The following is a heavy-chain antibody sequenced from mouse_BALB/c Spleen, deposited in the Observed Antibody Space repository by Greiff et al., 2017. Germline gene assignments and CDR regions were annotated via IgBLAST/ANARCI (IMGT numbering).Heavy chain of an antibody. D-gene: IGHD2-2*01. V-gene: IGHV5-4*02. CDR3: ARALSTMVTTDFDY. J-gene: IGHJ2*01. CDR1: GFTFSDYY. Sequence: EVQGVESGGGLVKPGGSLKLSCAASGFTFSDYYMYWVRQTPEKRLEWVATISDGGSYTYYPDSVKGRFTISRDNAKNNLYLQMSSLKSEDTAMYYCARALSTMVTTDFDYWGQGTTLTVSS. CDR2: ISDGGSYT.